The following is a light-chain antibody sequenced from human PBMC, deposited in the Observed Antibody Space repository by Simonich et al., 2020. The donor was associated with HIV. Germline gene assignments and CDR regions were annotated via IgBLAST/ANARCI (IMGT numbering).Light chain of an antibody. J-gene: IGKJ2*01. CDR2: DAS. CDR1: QDIRNY. V-gene: IGKV1-33*01. CDR3: QQYDELPYT. Sequence: DIQMTQSPSSLSASVGDRVTITCHSSQDIRNYLNWYQQKPGKSPKLLIYDASNLETGVPSRFSGSGSGTDFTFTISSLQPADIATYYCQQYDELPYTFGQGTKLEIK.